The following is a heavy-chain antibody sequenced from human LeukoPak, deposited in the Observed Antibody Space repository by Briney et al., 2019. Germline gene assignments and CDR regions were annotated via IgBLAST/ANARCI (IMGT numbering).Heavy chain of an antibody. CDR1: GGSISSSSHY. J-gene: IGHJ4*02. CDR3: AWRTYYDFWSGYLNFDY. D-gene: IGHD3-3*01. V-gene: IGHV4-39*07. Sequence: SETLSLTCTVSGGSISSSSHYWGWIRQPPGKGLEWIGNIYYSGSTYYNPSLKSRVTISVDTSKNQFSLKMSSVTAADTAVYYCAWRTYYDFWSGYLNFDYWGQGTQVTVST. CDR2: IYYSGST.